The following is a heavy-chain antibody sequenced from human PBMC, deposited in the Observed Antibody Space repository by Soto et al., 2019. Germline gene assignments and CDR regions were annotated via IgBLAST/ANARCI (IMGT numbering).Heavy chain of an antibody. Sequence: PSETLSLTCTVSGGSISSGDYYWSWIRQPPGKGLEWIGYIYYSGSTYYNPSLKSRVTMSVDTSKNQFSLKLSSVTAADTAVYYCARVGTYYYDSSGIYFDYWGQGTLVTVSS. V-gene: IGHV4-30-4*01. CDR1: GGSISSGDYY. CDR2: IYYSGST. J-gene: IGHJ4*02. D-gene: IGHD3-22*01. CDR3: ARVGTYYYDSSGIYFDY.